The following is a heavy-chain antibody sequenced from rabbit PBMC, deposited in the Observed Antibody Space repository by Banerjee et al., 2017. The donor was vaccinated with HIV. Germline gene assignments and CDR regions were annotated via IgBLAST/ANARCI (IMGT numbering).Heavy chain of an antibody. D-gene: IGHD8-1*01. CDR3: ARELVVVLMGLGYYGMDL. CDR2: MYVGSGST. CDR1: GIDFSDGYW. Sequence: QSVEESGGDLVKPGASLTLTCTASGIDFSDGYWMCWVRQAPGKGLEWIACMYVGSGSTYYASWAQGRFTISKTSSTTVTLQMTSLTAADTATYFCARELVVVLMGLGYYGMDLWGPGTLVTVS. V-gene: IGHV1S40*01. J-gene: IGHJ6*01.